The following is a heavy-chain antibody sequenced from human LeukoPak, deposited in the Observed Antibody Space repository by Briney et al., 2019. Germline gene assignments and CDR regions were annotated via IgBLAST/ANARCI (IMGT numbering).Heavy chain of an antibody. CDR3: ARHSDGHYYYYYMDV. J-gene: IGHJ6*03. Sequence: GESLKISCKGSGYSFTSYWIGWVRQMPGKGLEWMGIIYPGDSDTRYSPSFQGQVTISADKSIGTAYLQWSSLKASDTAMYYCARHSDGHYYYYYMDVWGKGTTVTVSS. V-gene: IGHV5-51*01. CDR1: GYSFTSYW. CDR2: IYPGDSDT.